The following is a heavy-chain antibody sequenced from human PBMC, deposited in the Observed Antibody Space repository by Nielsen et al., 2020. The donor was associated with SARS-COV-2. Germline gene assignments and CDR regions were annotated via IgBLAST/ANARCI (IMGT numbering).Heavy chain of an antibody. CDR3: ARVKGMAKQYYFDY. CDR2: IGTAGDT. D-gene: IGHD6-13*01. J-gene: IGHJ4*02. V-gene: IGHV3-13*04. Sequence: GESLKISCAASGFTFSSYDMHWVRQATGKGLEWVSAIGTAGDTYYPGSVKGRFTISRENAKNSLYLQMNSLRAEDTAVYYCARVKGMAKQYYFDYWGQGTLVTVSS. CDR1: GFTFSSYD.